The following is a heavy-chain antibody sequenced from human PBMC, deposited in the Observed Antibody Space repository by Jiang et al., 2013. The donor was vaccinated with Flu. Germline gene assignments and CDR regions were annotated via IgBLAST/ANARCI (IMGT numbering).Heavy chain of an antibody. J-gene: IGHJ2*01. V-gene: IGHV3-49*03. Sequence: VQLLESGGGLVQPGRSLRLSCTASGFTFGDYAMSWFRQAPGKGLEWVGFIRSKAYGGTTEYAASVKGRFTISRDDSKSIAYLQMNSLKTEDTAVYYCTSGFVEMATISYWYFDLWAVAPWSLSP. CDR2: IRSKAYGGTT. D-gene: IGHD5-24*01. CDR3: TSGFVEMATISYWYFDL. CDR1: GFTFGDYA.